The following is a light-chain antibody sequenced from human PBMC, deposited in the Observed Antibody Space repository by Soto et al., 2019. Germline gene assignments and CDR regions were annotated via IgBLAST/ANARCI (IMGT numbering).Light chain of an antibody. CDR1: QSVSNNY. CDR2: GAS. Sequence: IMLTQSPGTLSLSPGERSTLSCRASQSVSNNYLAWYQQKPGQAPRLLIYGASNRATGIPDRCSGSGSGTDFTLTISRLEPEYFAVYYCQQYGSSGTFGQGTKVDI. CDR3: QQYGSSGT. V-gene: IGKV3-20*01. J-gene: IGKJ1*01.